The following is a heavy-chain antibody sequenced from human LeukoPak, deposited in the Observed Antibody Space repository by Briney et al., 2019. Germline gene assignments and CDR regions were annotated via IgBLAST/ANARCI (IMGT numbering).Heavy chain of an antibody. CDR2: IWYDGSNK. CDR1: GFTFSSYG. J-gene: IGHJ6*03. Sequence: QSGGSLRLSCAASGFTFSSYGMHWVRQAPGKGLEWVAVIWYDGSNKYYADSVKGRFTISRDNSKNTLYLQMNSLRAEDTAVYYCARLDGYSSSWYMNYYYYMDVWGKGTTVTVSS. CDR3: ARLDGYSSSWYMNYYYYMDV. V-gene: IGHV3-33*01. D-gene: IGHD6-13*01.